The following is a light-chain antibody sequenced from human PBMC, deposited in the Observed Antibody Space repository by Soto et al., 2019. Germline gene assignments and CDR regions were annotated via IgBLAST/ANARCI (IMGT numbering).Light chain of an antibody. CDR3: QQYNSYSPST. V-gene: IGKV1-5*01. CDR2: DAS. CDR1: QSIRSW. J-gene: IGKJ2*01. Sequence: DIQMTQSPSTLSASVGDRVTITCRASQSIRSWLAWYQQKPGKAPKLLIYDASSLESGVPSRFSGSGSGTEFTLSISSLQPDDFGTYFCQQYNSYSPSTFGPGTKLQIK.